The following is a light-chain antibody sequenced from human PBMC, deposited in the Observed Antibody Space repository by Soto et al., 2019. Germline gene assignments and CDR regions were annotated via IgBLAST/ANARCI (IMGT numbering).Light chain of an antibody. CDR3: QQSYSSPPT. CDR1: QSISNH. CDR2: AAS. J-gene: IGKJ1*01. V-gene: IGKV1-39*01. Sequence: DIQMTQSPSSLSASVEHRVIITCRSSQSISNHLNWYQQKPGKAPKLLIFAASSLQSGVPSRFSGSRSGPDFTLTISSLQHEDFATYYCQQSYSSPPTFGQGTKVYIK.